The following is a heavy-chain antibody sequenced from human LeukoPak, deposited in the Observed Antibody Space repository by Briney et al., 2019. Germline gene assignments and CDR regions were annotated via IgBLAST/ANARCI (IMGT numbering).Heavy chain of an antibody. V-gene: IGHV3-48*01. CDR2: ISSTGGTI. D-gene: IGHD2-15*01. J-gene: IGHJ3*02. CDR3: ARGYSRAAFDI. Sequence: GGSLRLSCAASGFTFRNYLMNWVRQAPGKGLEWVSFISSTGGTIYYADSGKGRFTVSRDNGKNSPLLQMNSLRAEDTALYYCARGYSRAAFDIWGQGTVVAVSS. CDR1: GFTFRNYL.